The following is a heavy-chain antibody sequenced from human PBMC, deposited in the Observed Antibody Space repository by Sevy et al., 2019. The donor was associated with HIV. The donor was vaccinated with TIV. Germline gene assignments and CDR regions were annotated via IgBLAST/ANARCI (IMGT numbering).Heavy chain of an antibody. Sequence: SETLSLTCTVSGGSISSYYWSWIRQPPGKGLEWIGYIYYSGSTNYNPSLKSRVTISVDTSKNQFSLKLSSVTAADAAVYYCARTYYYDISGYYFPHYFDYWGQRTLVTVSS. V-gene: IGHV4-59*12. D-gene: IGHD3-22*01. CDR1: GGSISSYY. J-gene: IGHJ4*02. CDR3: ARTYYYDISGYYFPHYFDY. CDR2: IYYSGST.